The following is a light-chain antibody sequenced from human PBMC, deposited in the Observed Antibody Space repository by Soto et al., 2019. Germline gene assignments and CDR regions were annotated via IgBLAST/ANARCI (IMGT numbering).Light chain of an antibody. CDR2: EVS. Sequence: QSVLTQPASVSGSPGQSITISCTGTSSDVGAYTSVSWYQQHPGKAPKLIIYEVSNRPPGVSTRFSGSKSASTASLTISGLQAEDEAHYYCSSYTSDNRXYVFATGTKV. CDR3: SSYTSDNRXYV. V-gene: IGLV2-14*01. J-gene: IGLJ1*01. CDR1: SSDVGAYTS.